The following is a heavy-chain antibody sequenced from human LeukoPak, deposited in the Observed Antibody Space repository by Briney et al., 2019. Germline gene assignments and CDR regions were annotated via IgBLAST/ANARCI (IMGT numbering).Heavy chain of an antibody. CDR2: IYYSGST. J-gene: IGHJ5*02. Sequence: PSETLSLTCTVSGGSISSYYWSWIRQPPGKGLEWIGYIYYSGSTNYNPSLKSRVTISVDTSKNQFSLKLSSVTAADTAVFYCARRGWFGELLYGWFDPWGQGTLVTVSS. CDR3: ARRGWFGELLYGWFDP. D-gene: IGHD3-10*01. V-gene: IGHV4-59*08. CDR1: GGSISSYY.